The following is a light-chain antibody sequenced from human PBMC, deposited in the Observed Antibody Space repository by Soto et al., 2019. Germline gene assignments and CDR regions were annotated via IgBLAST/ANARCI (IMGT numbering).Light chain of an antibody. Sequence: QSALTQPASVSGSPGQSITISCSGTTSDVGIYNLVSWYQQHPGKAPKLVIYEVDKRPSGVSNRFSGSRSGNTASLTISGLQSEYEADYYCSSYAGSRGVFGGGTKLTVL. CDR2: EVD. CDR1: TSDVGIYNL. CDR3: SSYAGSRGV. V-gene: IGLV2-23*02. J-gene: IGLJ3*02.